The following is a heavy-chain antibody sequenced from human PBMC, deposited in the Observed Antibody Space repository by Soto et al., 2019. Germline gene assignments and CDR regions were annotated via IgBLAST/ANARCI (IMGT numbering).Heavy chain of an antibody. CDR3: ARGGMGHDY. D-gene: IGHD1-26*01. Sequence: EVQLVESGGGLIQPGGSLRLSCTASGFIFSTYTMNWVRQAPGQGLEWISYISSSGTTISYADSVKGRFTISRDNAGNSLYLQMNSLRAEDTAVYYCARGGMGHDYWGQGTLVTVSS. CDR1: GFIFSTYT. CDR2: ISSSGTTI. V-gene: IGHV3-48*01. J-gene: IGHJ4*02.